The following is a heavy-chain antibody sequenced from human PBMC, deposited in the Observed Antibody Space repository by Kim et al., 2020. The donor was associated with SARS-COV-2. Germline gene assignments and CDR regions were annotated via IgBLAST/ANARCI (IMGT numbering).Heavy chain of an antibody. Sequence: GGSLRLSCAASGFTFSNAWMSWVRQAPGKGLEWVGRIKSKTDGGTTDYAAPVKGRFTISRDDSKNTLYLQMNSLKTEDTAVYYCTTDEGSGWYEDFDYWGQGTLVTVSS. J-gene: IGHJ4*02. CDR3: TTDEGSGWYEDFDY. CDR1: GFTFSNAW. CDR2: IKSKTDGGTT. V-gene: IGHV3-15*01. D-gene: IGHD6-19*01.